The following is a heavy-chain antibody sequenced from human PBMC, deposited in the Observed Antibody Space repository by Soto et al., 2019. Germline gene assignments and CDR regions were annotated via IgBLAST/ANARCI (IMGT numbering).Heavy chain of an antibody. CDR2: ISYDGSNK. V-gene: IGHV3-30-3*01. CDR1: GFTFSSYA. J-gene: IGHJ4*02. Sequence: QVQLVESGGGVVQPGRSLRLSCAASGFTFSSYAMHWVRQAPGKGLEWVAVISYDGSNKYYADSVKGRFTISRDNSKNTLYLQMYSLRAEDTAVYYCARDLGYGDYYFDYWGQGTLVTVSS. D-gene: IGHD4-17*01. CDR3: ARDLGYGDYYFDY.